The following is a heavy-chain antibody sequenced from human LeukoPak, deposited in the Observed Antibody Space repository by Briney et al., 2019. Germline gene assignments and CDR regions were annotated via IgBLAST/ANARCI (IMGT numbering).Heavy chain of an antibody. CDR2: INPSGGST. CDR1: GYTFTSYY. CDR3: ARDLRDTAMVWLSWFDP. Sequence: GASVKVSCKASGYTFTSYYMHWVRQAPGQGLEWMGIINPSGGSTSYAQKFQGRVTMTRDTSTSTVYMELSSLRSEDTAVYYCARDLRDTAMVWLSWFDPWGQGTLVTVSS. J-gene: IGHJ5*02. D-gene: IGHD5-18*01. V-gene: IGHV1-46*01.